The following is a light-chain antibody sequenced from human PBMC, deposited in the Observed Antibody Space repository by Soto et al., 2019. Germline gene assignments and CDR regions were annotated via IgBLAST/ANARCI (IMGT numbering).Light chain of an antibody. J-gene: IGKJ1*01. Sequence: DTQMTQAPSAMSASVGDRVTVTCRASQSIGSWLAWYQQKPGKDPKLLIYKASSLESGVTSRFSGSGSGTEFTLTISSLQPDDFATYYCQQYNSYPWTGGQGTPGDIK. CDR1: QSIGSW. CDR3: QQYNSYPWT. CDR2: KAS. V-gene: IGKV1-5*03.